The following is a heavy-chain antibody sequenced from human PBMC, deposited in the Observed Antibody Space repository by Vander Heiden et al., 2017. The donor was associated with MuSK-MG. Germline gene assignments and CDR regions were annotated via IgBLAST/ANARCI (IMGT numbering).Heavy chain of an antibody. CDR3: ARDWGYCSGGSCYSGADY. CDR1: GYTFTSYG. CDR2: ISAYNGNT. Sequence: SVKVSCKASGYTFTSYGISWVRQAPGQGLEWMGWISAYNGNTNYAQKLQGRVTMTTDTSTSTAYMELRSLRSDDTAVYYCARDWGYCSGGSCYSGADYWGQGTLVTVSS. J-gene: IGHJ4*02. D-gene: IGHD2-15*01. V-gene: IGHV1-18*01.